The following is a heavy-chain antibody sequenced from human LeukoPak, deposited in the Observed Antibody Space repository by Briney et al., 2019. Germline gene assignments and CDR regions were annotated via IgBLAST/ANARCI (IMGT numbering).Heavy chain of an antibody. J-gene: IGHJ4*02. CDR1: GGSIGGYY. V-gene: IGHV4-59*01. D-gene: IGHD5-18*01. CDR3: ARGAAGYSYG. Sequence: KPSETLSLTCTVSGGSIGGYYWSWVRQSPGKGLEWIGYIYYSGSVNYNPSLKSRVSLSIDTSKNQFSLKLRSVTAADTGVYYCARGAAGYSYGWGQGTLVTVSS. CDR2: IYYSGSV.